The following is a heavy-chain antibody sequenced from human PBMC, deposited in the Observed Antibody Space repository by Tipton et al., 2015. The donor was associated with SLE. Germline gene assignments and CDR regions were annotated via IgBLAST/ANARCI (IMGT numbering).Heavy chain of an antibody. CDR3: ARGMVTWRGAILGVDV. D-gene: IGHD2-21*02. J-gene: IGHJ6*02. Sequence: TLSLTCDVYDGSFSGYYWTYIRQPPGKGLEWIGEINQFGRTNYSPSLNSRVTMSIDTSKNQFSLKLTSVTAADPAVYYCARGMVTWRGAILGVDVWGLGTTVNVS. V-gene: IGHV4-34*01. CDR2: INQFGRT. CDR1: DGSFSGYY.